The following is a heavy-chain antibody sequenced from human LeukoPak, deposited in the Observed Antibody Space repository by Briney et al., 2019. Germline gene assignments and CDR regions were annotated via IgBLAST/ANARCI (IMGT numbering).Heavy chain of an antibody. J-gene: IGHJ6*03. CDR3: ARDRWLVPFYYYYMDV. CDR1: GFTFSSYW. CDR2: IKQDGSEK. D-gene: IGHD6-19*01. Sequence: GGSLRLSCAASGFTFSSYWMSWVRQAPGKGLEWVANIKQDGSEKYYVDSVKGRFTISRDNAKNSPYLQMNSLRAEDTAVYYCARDRWLVPFYYYYMDVWGKGTTVTVSS. V-gene: IGHV3-7*01.